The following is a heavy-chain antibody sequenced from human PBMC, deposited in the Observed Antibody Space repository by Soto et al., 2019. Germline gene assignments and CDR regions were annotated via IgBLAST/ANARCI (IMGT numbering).Heavy chain of an antibody. D-gene: IGHD3-10*01. CDR3: TRGPRPISTGTGAY. J-gene: IGHJ4*02. CDR2: IYNDGTYS. V-gene: IGHV3-74*01. Sequence: GGSLRLSCAASGFIFKMYWMHWVRQSPGKGLVWISRIYNDGTYSDYADSVRGRFTISRDNVSDTLYLQMNNLRAEDSGLYYCTRGPRPISTGTGAYWGQGTQVTGSS. CDR1: GFIFKMYW.